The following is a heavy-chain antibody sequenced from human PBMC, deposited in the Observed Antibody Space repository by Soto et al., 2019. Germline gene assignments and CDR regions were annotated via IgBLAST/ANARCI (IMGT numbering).Heavy chain of an antibody. CDR3: ARDCSGGACYPASFDY. V-gene: IGHV4-4*07. CDR2: IYYTGST. Sequence: PSETLSLTCSVSAGSISTYHWSWILQPAGKGLEWIGRIYYTGSTDYNPSLKSRVTMSVDTSKNQFSLKVSSVTAADTAVYYCARDCSGGACYPASFDYWGQGTLVTVS. CDR1: AGSISTYH. D-gene: IGHD2-15*01. J-gene: IGHJ4*02.